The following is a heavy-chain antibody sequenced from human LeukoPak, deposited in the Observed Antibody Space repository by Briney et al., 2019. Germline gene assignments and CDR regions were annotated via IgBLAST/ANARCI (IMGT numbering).Heavy chain of an antibody. V-gene: IGHV4-59*01. CDR3: ARDLELERNRWNYFES. Sequence: SKTLSLTCTVSGGSISSFFWSWIRQPPGKGLEWLGCIDYSGSTQYNPSLKSRVIISVDTSKQQFSLKLSSVTAADTAVYYCARDLELERNRWNYFESWGQGTLVTVSS. D-gene: IGHD1-1*01. J-gene: IGHJ4*02. CDR2: IDYSGST. CDR1: GGSISSFF.